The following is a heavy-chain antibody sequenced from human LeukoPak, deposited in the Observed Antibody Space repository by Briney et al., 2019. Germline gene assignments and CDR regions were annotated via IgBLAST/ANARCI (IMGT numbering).Heavy chain of an antibody. D-gene: IGHD4/OR15-4a*01. CDR1: GFTVSSNY. CDR3: ARRAGAYSHPYDY. CDR2: IYSGGRT. J-gene: IGHJ4*02. Sequence: GGSLRLSCAASGFTVSSNYMSWVRQAPGKGLEWVSVIYSGGRTYYADSVKGRFTISRDNSKNTLYLQMNSLRAGDTAVYYCARRAGAYSHPYDYWGQGTLVTVSS. V-gene: IGHV3-53*01.